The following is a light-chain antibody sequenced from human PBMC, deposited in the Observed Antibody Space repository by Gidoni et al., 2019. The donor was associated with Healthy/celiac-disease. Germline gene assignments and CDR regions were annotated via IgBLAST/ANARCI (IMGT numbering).Light chain of an antibody. Sequence: EIVMTQSQATPSVPPGERATLSCRDSQSVSSNLAWYQQKPGQAPRLLIYGASTRSTGIPARFRVGGSGTECSLTIISLQSEDFAVYYCQQYNNCPPWTFGQGTKVEIK. V-gene: IGKV3-15*01. J-gene: IGKJ1*01. CDR3: QQYNNCPPWT. CDR2: GAS. CDR1: QSVSSN.